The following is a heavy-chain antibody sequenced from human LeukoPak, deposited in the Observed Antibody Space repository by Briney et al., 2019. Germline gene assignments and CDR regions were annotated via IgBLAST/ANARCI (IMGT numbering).Heavy chain of an antibody. CDR1: GFTFSSYS. V-gene: IGHV3-21*01. CDR3: ASRTTKRGYSYELDFY. Sequence: GGSLRLSCAASGFTFSSYSMNWVRQAPGKGLEWVSSISSSSSYIYYADSVKGRFTISRDNAKNSLYLQMNSLRAEDTAVYYCASRTTKRGYSYELDFYWGQGTLVTVSS. D-gene: IGHD5-18*01. J-gene: IGHJ4*02. CDR2: ISSSSSYI.